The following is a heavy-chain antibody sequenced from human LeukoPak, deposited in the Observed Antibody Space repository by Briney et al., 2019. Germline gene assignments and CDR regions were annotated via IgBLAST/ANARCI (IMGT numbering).Heavy chain of an antibody. CDR1: GDSLSTYY. Sequence: SETLSLTCTVSGDSLSTYYWSWIRQPPGKGLEWIGSIYYSGSTYYNPSLKSRVTISVDTSKNQFSLKLSSVTAADTAVYYCARLEAYWGQGTLVTVSS. CDR2: IYYSGST. J-gene: IGHJ4*02. V-gene: IGHV4-59*05. CDR3: ARLEAY. D-gene: IGHD1-1*01.